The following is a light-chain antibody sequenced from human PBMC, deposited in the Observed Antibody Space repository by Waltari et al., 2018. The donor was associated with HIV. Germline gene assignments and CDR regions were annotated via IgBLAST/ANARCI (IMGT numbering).Light chain of an antibody. CDR3: CSYAGSYTYV. CDR2: DVS. Sequence: QSALTQPRSVSGSPGQSVTLSCTGTSSAVGGYNYVSWYQQHPGKAPKPMIYDVSKRPSGVPDRFSGSKSGNTASLTISGLQAEDEADYYCCSYAGSYTYVFGTGTKVTVL. V-gene: IGLV2-11*01. CDR1: SSAVGGYNY. J-gene: IGLJ1*01.